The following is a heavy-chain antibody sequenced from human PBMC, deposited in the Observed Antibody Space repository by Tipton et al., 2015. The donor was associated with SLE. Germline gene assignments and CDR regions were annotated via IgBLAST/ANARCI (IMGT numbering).Heavy chain of an antibody. J-gene: IGHJ4*02. CDR2: IDIGGTT. CDR1: GFPVKAHF. D-gene: IGHD4-11*01. CDR3: ARGFDYSNLLFAY. V-gene: IGHV3-53*05. Sequence: SLRLSCAASGFPVKAHFLSWVRQAPGMGLEWVSLIDIGGTTSYSDSVKGRFTISRDISENTLYLQMNRLTTEDTAVYYCARGFDYSNLLFAYWGQGTLVTVSS.